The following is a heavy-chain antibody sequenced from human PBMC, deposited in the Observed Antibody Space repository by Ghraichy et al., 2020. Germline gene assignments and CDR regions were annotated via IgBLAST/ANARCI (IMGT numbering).Heavy chain of an antibody. CDR1: GFTFSSYA. D-gene: IGHD6-13*01. J-gene: IGHJ6*02. Sequence: GGSLRLSCAASGFTFSSYAMSWVRQAPGKGLEWVSAISGSGGSTYYADSVKGRFTISRDNSKNTLYLQMNSLRAEDTAVYYCGKSATSGTYSSSWYGNYYYGMDVWGQGTTVTVSS. V-gene: IGHV3-23*01. CDR3: GKSATSGTYSSSWYGNYYYGMDV. CDR2: ISGSGGST.